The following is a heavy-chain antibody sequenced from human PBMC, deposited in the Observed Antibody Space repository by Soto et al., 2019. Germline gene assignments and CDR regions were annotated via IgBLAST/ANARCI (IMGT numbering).Heavy chain of an antibody. CDR2: ISVYSGNT. D-gene: IGHD2-2*01. Sequence: ASVKVSCKASGYTFTSSGISWVRQAPGQGLEWMGWISVYSGNTNYAQNFQGRVSMTTDTSTSTVYMELRNLRSDDTAVYYCARGVVVPAATGKTWFDPWGQGTLVTVSS. J-gene: IGHJ5*02. CDR1: GYTFTSSG. CDR3: ARGVVVPAATGKTWFDP. V-gene: IGHV1-18*01.